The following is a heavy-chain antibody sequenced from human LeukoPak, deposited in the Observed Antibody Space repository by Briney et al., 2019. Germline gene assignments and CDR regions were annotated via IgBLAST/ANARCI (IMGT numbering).Heavy chain of an antibody. CDR1: GYTFTSYG. Sequence: GSVKVSCKASGYTFTSYGISWVRQAPGQGLEWMGWISAYNGNTNYAQKFQGRVTMTTDTSTSTAYMELRSLRSDDTAVYYCATGWVAVAGSYFDYWGQGTLVTVSS. D-gene: IGHD6-19*01. CDR3: ATGWVAVAGSYFDY. V-gene: IGHV1-18*01. J-gene: IGHJ4*02. CDR2: ISAYNGNT.